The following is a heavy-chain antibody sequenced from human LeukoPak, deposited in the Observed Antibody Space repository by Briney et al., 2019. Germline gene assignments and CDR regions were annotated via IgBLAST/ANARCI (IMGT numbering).Heavy chain of an antibody. CDR3: ARATGYYGSGSYYSIDY. D-gene: IGHD3-10*01. Sequence: ASVKVSCKASGYTFTDYYIHWVRQAPGQGLEWMGWINPNSGGTNYAQKFQGRVTMTRDTSISTAYMELSRLRSDDTAVYYCARATGYYGSGSYYSIDYWGQGTLVTVSS. CDR2: INPNSGGT. CDR1: GYTFTDYY. V-gene: IGHV1-2*02. J-gene: IGHJ4*02.